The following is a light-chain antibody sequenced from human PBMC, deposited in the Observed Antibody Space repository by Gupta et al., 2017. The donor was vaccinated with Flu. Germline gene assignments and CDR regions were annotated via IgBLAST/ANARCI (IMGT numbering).Light chain of an antibody. CDR2: KAT. CDR3: QQYHTYPIT. J-gene: IGKJ2*01. V-gene: IGKV1-5*03. CDR1: PSINTW. Sequence: DIQMTQTPSILSASVGDRVTITCRASPSINTWLAWYQQKSGKAPTVLIYKATTLKSGVPSRFSGSGSGTEFTLTISGLQPDDFATYYCQQYHTYPITFGQGNKVEI.